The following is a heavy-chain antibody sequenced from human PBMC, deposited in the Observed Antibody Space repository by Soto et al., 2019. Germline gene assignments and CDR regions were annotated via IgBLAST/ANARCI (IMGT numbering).Heavy chain of an antibody. V-gene: IGHV3-30-3*01. Sequence: GGSLRLSCAASGFTFSSYAMHWVRQAPGKGLEWVAVISYDGSNKYYADSVKGRFTISRDNSKNTLYLQMNSLRAEDTAVYYCTRGQWELLPGDYWGQGTLVTVSS. D-gene: IGHD1-26*01. CDR2: ISYDGSNK. CDR1: GFTFSSYA. J-gene: IGHJ4*02. CDR3: TRGQWELLPGDY.